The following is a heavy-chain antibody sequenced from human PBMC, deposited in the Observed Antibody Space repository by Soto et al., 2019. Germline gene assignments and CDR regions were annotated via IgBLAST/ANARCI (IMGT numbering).Heavy chain of an antibody. CDR2: IIPILGIA. Sequence: QVQLVQSGAEVKKPGSSVKVSCKASGGTFSSYTISWVRQAPGQGLEWMGRIIPILGIANYAQKFQGRVTITADKSTSTAYMELSSLRSEDTAVYYCARGRLWFGEFLWRHWGQGTLVTVSS. CDR1: GGTFSSYT. J-gene: IGHJ4*02. D-gene: IGHD3-10*01. V-gene: IGHV1-69*02. CDR3: ARGRLWFGEFLWRH.